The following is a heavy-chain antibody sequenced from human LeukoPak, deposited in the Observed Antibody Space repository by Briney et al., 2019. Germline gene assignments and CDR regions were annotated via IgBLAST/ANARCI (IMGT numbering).Heavy chain of an antibody. CDR3: ARDWMAGATFEIQGPVDY. CDR2: ISSYNGNT. CDR1: GYTFTSYG. J-gene: IGHJ4*02. D-gene: IGHD1-26*01. Sequence: ASVKVSCKASGYTFTSYGISWVRQAPGQGLEWMGWISSYNGNTNYAQKLQGRVTMTTDTSTSTAYMELRSLRSDDTAVYYCARDWMAGATFEIQGPVDYWGQGTLVTVSS. V-gene: IGHV1-18*01.